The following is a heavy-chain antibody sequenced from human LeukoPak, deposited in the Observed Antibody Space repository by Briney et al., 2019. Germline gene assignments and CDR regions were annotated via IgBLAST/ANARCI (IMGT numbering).Heavy chain of an antibody. Sequence: PGGSLRLSCAASGFTFSSYGMHWVRQAPGKGLEWVAVISYDGSNKYYADSVKGRFTISRDNSKNTLYLQMNSLRAEDTAVYYCAKSWVFDYWGQGTLVTVSS. CDR3: AKSWVFDY. CDR1: GFTFSSYG. V-gene: IGHV3-30*18. J-gene: IGHJ4*02. D-gene: IGHD7-27*01. CDR2: ISYDGSNK.